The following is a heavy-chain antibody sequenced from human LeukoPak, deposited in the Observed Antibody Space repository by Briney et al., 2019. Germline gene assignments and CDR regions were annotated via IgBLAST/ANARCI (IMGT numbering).Heavy chain of an antibody. CDR2: IYYSGST. CDR3: AREGTATSFDY. J-gene: IGHJ4*02. V-gene: IGHV4-59*08. CDR1: DGSISSYS. Sequence: SETLSLTCTVSDGSISSYSWSWIRQPPGKGLEWIGYIYYSGSTNYNPSLKSRVTISLDTSKNQFSLKLTSVTAADTAVYYCAREGTATSFDYWGQGTLVTVSS.